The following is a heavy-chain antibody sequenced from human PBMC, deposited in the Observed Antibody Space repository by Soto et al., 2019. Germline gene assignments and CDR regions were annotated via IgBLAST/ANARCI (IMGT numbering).Heavy chain of an antibody. Sequence: QVKLVQSGAEVKKPGASVTVSCKASGYTFTSHGISWVRRAPGQGLEWMGWISTYNGNTNYAQELQGRVTMTTDTSTTTAYMELRSLRSDDTAVYYCARDAGITIYTRDTFDMWGQGTVVTVSS. CDR2: ISTYNGNT. D-gene: IGHD3-10*01. CDR3: ARDAGITIYTRDTFDM. CDR1: GYTFTSHG. J-gene: IGHJ3*02. V-gene: IGHV1-18*01.